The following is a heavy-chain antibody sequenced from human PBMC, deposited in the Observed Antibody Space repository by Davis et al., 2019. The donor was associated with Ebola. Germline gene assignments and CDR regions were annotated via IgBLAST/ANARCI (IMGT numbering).Heavy chain of an antibody. V-gene: IGHV1-46*01. D-gene: IGHD3-3*01. J-gene: IGHJ4*02. Sequence: AASVKVSCKASGYTFTSYYMHWVRQAPGQGLEWMGIINPSGGSTSYAQKFQGRVTITADESTSTAYMELSSLRSEDTAVYYCARDYDDFWSGTRHFDYWGQGTLVTVSS. CDR1: GYTFTSYY. CDR2: INPSGGST. CDR3: ARDYDDFWSGTRHFDY.